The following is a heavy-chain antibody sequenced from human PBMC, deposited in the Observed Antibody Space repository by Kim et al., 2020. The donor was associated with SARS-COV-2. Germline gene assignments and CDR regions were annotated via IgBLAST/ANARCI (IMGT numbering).Heavy chain of an antibody. CDR1: GFTFSSHA. V-gene: IGHV3-30-3*01. Sequence: GGSLRLSCAASGFTFSSHAMHWVRQAPGKVLEWVAVMSDDGNNKYYADSVKGRFTISRDNSKSTLYLQMNSLRAEDTAVYYCARDYKATVTTFALCDYWGQGTLVTVSS. D-gene: IGHD4-17*01. CDR3: ARDYKATVTTFALCDY. J-gene: IGHJ4*02. CDR2: MSDDGNNK.